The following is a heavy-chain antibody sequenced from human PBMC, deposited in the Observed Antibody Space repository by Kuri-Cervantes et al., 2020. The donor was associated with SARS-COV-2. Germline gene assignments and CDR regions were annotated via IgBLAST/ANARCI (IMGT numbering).Heavy chain of an antibody. D-gene: IGHD5-18*01. CDR3: AKDQGDSYGISYFDY. J-gene: IGHJ4*02. CDR2: ISSSSSYI. V-gene: IGHV3-21*05. CDR1: GFTFSSYS. Sequence: GGSLRLSCAASGFTFSSYSMNWVRQAPGKGLEWVSYISSSSSYIYYADSVKGRFTISRDNAKNSLYLQMNSLRAEDTAVYYCAKDQGDSYGISYFDYWGQGTLVTVSS.